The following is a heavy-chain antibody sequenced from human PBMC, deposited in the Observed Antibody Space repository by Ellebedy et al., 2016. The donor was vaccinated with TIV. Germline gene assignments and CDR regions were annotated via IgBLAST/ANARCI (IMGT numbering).Heavy chain of an antibody. Sequence: MPSETLSLTCAVYGGSFSGYYWSWIRQPPGKGLEWIGEINHSGSTNYNPSLKSRVTISVDTSKNQFSLKLSSVTAADTAVYYCARDFELTGTTGFDYWGQGTLVTVSS. CDR2: INHSGST. CDR1: GGSFSGYY. V-gene: IGHV4-34*01. CDR3: ARDFELTGTTGFDY. J-gene: IGHJ4*02. D-gene: IGHD1-7*01.